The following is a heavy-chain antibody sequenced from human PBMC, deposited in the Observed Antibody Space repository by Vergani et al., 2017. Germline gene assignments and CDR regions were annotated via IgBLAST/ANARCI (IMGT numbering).Heavy chain of an antibody. CDR3: AKDIEAARQYDALDI. J-gene: IGHJ3*02. CDR1: GFTFDDYA. V-gene: IGHV3-9*01. CDR2: ISWNSGSI. Sequence: EVQVVESGGGLVQPGRSLRLSCAASGFTFDDYAMHWVRQAPGKGLEWVSGISWNSGSIGYADSVKGRFTISRDNAKNSLYLQMNSLRAEDTALYYCAKDIEAARQYDALDIWGQGTMVTVSS. D-gene: IGHD6-6*01.